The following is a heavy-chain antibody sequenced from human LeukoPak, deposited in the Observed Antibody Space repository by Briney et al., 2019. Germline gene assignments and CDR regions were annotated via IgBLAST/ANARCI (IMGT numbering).Heavy chain of an antibody. D-gene: IGHD3-22*01. CDR2: ISSSSSYI. J-gene: IGHJ4*02. CDR3: ARGCYYERSGYCPFDY. CDR1: GFTFSSYS. Sequence: KPGGSLRLSCAASGFTFSSYSMNWVRQAPGKGLEWVSSISSSSSYIYYADSVKGRFTISRDNAKNSLYLQMNSLRAEDTAVYYCARGCYYERSGYCPFDYWGPGTLVTVSS. V-gene: IGHV3-21*01.